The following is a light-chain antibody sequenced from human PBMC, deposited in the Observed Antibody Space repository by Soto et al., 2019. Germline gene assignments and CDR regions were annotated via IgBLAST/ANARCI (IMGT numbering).Light chain of an antibody. J-gene: IGKJ4*01. CDR3: QQLNSCPLT. V-gene: IGKV1-9*01. CDR1: QGISSY. CDR2: AAS. Sequence: DIQLTQSPSFLSASVGDRVTITCRASQGISSYLAWYQQKPGKAPKLLIYAASTLQSGVPSRFSGSGSGTEFTLTISSLQPEDFATYYCQQLNSCPLTFGGGTKVDI.